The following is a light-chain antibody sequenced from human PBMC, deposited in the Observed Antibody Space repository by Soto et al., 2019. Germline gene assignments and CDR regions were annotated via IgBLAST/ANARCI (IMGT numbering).Light chain of an antibody. J-gene: IGKJ1*01. CDR2: GVS. CDR3: QQYGNWPPWT. Sequence: EIVMTQSPATLSVSPGDGATLSCRASQTVSSSLAWYQQKPGQPPRLLIYGVSTRATGVPARFSGSGSGTEFTLTISSLQSEDFAVYFCQQYGNWPPWTFGQGTKVEIK. V-gene: IGKV3-15*01. CDR1: QTVSSS.